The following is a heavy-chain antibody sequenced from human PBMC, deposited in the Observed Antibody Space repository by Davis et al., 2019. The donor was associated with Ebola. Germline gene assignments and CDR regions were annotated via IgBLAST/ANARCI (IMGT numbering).Heavy chain of an antibody. V-gene: IGHV5-51*01. CDR3: ARTSPYGSSANYYYGMDV. CDR1: GYSFTSYW. CDR2: IYPGDSDT. J-gene: IGHJ6*02. D-gene: IGHD3-10*01. Sequence: GESLKISCKGSGYSFTSYWIGWVRQMPGKGLEWMGIIYPGDSDTRYSPSFQGQVTISADKSISTAYLQWSSLKASDTAMYYCARTSPYGSSANYYYGMDVWGQGTTVTVSS.